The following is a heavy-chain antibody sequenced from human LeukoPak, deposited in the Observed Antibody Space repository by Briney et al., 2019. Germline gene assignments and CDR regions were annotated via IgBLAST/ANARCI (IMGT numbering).Heavy chain of an antibody. CDR1: GGTFSSHA. CDR2: IIPIFGTT. Sequence: GASVKVSCTASGGTFSSHAISWVRQAPGQGLERVGGIIPIFGTTNYAQKFQGRVTITTDESTSTGYMELRSLRSDDTAVYYCARGDSGYDYGFDNWGQGTLVTVSS. CDR3: ARGDSGYDYGFDN. J-gene: IGHJ4*02. V-gene: IGHV1-69*05. D-gene: IGHD5-12*01.